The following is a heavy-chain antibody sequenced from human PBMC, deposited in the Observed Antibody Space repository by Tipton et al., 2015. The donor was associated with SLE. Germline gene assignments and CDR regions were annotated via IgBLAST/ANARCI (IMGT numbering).Heavy chain of an antibody. CDR2: IRYDGSNK. CDR1: GFTFSSYG. CDR3: ARGPDYDFWSGTGGY. D-gene: IGHD3-3*01. Sequence: SLRLSCAASGFTFSSYGMHWVRQAPGKGLEWVAFIRYDGSNKYYADSVKGRFTISRDNAKNSLYLQMNSLRAEDTAVYYCARGPDYDFWSGTGGYWGQGTLVTVSS. V-gene: IGHV3-30*02. J-gene: IGHJ4*02.